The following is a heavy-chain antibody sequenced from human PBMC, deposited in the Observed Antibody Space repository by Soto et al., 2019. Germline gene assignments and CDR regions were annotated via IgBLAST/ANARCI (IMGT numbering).Heavy chain of an antibody. CDR1: GFTFSNYG. Sequence: ALRLSCAASGFTFSNYGMHWVRQAPGKGLEWVAVIWYDGSNKYYADSLKGRFTISRDNSKNTLYLQMSSLRADDTAVYYCATDFYGSGSEPPFDYWGQGTLVTVSS. CDR2: IWYDGSNK. CDR3: ATDFYGSGSEPPFDY. V-gene: IGHV3-33*01. J-gene: IGHJ4*02. D-gene: IGHD3-10*01.